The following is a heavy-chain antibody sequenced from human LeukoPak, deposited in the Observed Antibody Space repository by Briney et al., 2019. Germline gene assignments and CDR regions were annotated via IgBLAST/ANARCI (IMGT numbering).Heavy chain of an antibody. CDR1: GYTFTDYY. V-gene: IGHV1-2*02. J-gene: IGHJ4*02. CDR3: ARGSYGYD. Sequence: ASVKVSCKASGYTFTDYYLHWVRQAPGQGLEWVGWINPNPSSGGTSYAQKFQGRVTMTRDTSINTAYMELSGLRSDDTAVYFCARGSYGYDWGQGTLVTVSS. CDR2: INPNPSSGGT. D-gene: IGHD1-26*01.